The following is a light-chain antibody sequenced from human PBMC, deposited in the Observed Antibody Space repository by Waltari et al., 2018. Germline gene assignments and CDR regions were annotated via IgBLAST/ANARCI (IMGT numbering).Light chain of an antibody. CDR3: CSYAGSFTLV. V-gene: IGLV2-23*01. CDR1: RSDVGSYNL. Sequence: QSALTQPASVSGSPGQSITIPCPGTRSDVGSYNLVPWYQEHPGKAPKLMIYEDSKRPSGVSNRFSGSKSGNTASLTISGLQAEDEADYYCCSYAGSFTLVFGGGTKLTVL. CDR2: EDS. J-gene: IGLJ2*01.